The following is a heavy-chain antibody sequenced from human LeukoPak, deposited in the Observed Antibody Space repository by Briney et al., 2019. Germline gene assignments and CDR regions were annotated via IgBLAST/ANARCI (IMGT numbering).Heavy chain of an antibody. CDR3: ARVLLWFGEATAFDH. V-gene: IGHV4-30-2*01. CDR1: GGSISSGGYS. D-gene: IGHD3-10*01. Sequence: PSETLSLTCAVSGGSISSGGYSWSWIRQPPGKGLEWIGYIYHSGSTYYNPSLNSRVTISVDRSKNQFSLKLSSVTAAYTAVYYCARVLLWFGEATAFDHWGQGTLVTVSS. J-gene: IGHJ5*02. CDR2: IYHSGST.